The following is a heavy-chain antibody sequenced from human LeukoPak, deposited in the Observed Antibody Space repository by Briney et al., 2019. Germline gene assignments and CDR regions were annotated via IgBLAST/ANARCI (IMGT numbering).Heavy chain of an antibody. Sequence: GGSLRLSCAASGFTFSSYSMNWVRQAPGKGLEWVSSISSSSSYIYYADSVKGRFTISRDNAKNSLYLQMNSLRAEDTAVYYCARAMDTAMVPGYWGQGTLVTVSS. J-gene: IGHJ4*02. CDR1: GFTFSSYS. CDR2: ISSSSSYI. V-gene: IGHV3-21*01. D-gene: IGHD5-18*01. CDR3: ARAMDTAMVPGY.